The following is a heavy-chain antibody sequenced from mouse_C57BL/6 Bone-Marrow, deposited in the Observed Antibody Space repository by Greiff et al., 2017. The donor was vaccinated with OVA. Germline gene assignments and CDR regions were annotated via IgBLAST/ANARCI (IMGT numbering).Heavy chain of an antibody. CDR2: IDPETGGT. Sequence: QVQLQQSGAELVRPGASVTLSCKASGYTFTDYEMHWVKQTPVHGLEWIGAIDPETGGTAYNQKFKGKAILTADKSSSTAYMELRSLTSEDSAVYYCTRGFYYCNPPYWYFDVWGTGTTVTVSS. J-gene: IGHJ1*03. V-gene: IGHV1-15*01. D-gene: IGHD2-1*01. CDR1: GYTFTDYE. CDR3: TRGFYYCNPPYWYFDV.